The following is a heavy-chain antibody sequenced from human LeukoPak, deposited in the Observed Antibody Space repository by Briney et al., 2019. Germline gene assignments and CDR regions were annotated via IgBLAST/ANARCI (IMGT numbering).Heavy chain of an antibody. V-gene: IGHV3-9*03. Sequence: GGSLRLSCAASGFTFDDYAMHWVRQAPGKGLEWVSGISWNSGSIGYADSVKGRFTISRDNAKNSLYLQMNSLRAEDMALYYCAKDSTAMIVAPDGYWGQGTLVTVSS. D-gene: IGHD3-22*01. CDR2: ISWNSGSI. CDR3: AKDSTAMIVAPDGY. J-gene: IGHJ4*02. CDR1: GFTFDDYA.